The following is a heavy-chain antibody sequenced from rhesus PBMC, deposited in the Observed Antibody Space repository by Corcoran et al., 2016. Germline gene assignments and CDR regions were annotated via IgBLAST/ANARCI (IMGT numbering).Heavy chain of an antibody. CDR1: CFSFRRYN. J-gene: IGHJ4*01. CDR3: TRDWSDY. Sequence: VQLVESGGCLVQPGGSLRLSCRGSCFSFRRYNSSWGRQDPGKGLEWVSYIIYTGKTIYYADSVKGRFTISRDNAKNSLSLQMSSLRAEDTAVYYCTRDWSDYWGQGVLVTVSS. V-gene: IGHV3-136*01. CDR2: IIYTGKTI. D-gene: IGHD3-22*01.